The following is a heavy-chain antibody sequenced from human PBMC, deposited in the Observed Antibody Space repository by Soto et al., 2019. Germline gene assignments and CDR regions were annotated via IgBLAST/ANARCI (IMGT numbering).Heavy chain of an antibody. CDR3: VKDQGVV. Sequence: GGSLRLSCAASGFTFSIYGMHWVRQAPGKGLEWVAFISYDGSNKYYADSVKGRFTISRDNSKNTLYLQMKSLRAEDTAVYYCVKDQGVVWGQGTLVTVSS. CDR2: ISYDGSNK. V-gene: IGHV3-30*18. J-gene: IGHJ4*02. CDR1: GFTFSIYG. D-gene: IGHD2-15*01.